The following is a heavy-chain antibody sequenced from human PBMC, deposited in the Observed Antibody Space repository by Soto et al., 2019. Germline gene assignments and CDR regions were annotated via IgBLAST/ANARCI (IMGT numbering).Heavy chain of an antibody. V-gene: IGHV1-69*06. Sequence: ASVKVSCKASGGTFSSYAISWVRQAPGQGLEWMGGIIPIFGTANYAQKFQGRVTITADKSTSTAYMELSSLRSEDTAVYYCARDGICGRPTTVTRASYYYYGMDVWGQGTTVTVSS. CDR2: IIPIFGTA. CDR3: ARDGICGRPTTVTRASYYYYGMDV. D-gene: IGHD4-17*01. CDR1: GGTFSSYA. J-gene: IGHJ6*02.